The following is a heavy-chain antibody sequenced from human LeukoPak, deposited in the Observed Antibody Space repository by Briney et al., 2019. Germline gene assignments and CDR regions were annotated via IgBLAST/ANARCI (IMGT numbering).Heavy chain of an antibody. CDR3: ARRAFGGVIAANWFDP. CDR1: GGSMSTYY. J-gene: IGHJ5*02. Sequence: PSETLSLTCTVSGGSMSTYYWSWIRQPPGKGLEWIGYIYDNGYTHYNPSLKSGVSISLDTSKSQFSLNLSSVTAADTAVYYCARRAFGGVIAANWFDPWGQGTLVTVSS. CDR2: IYDNGYT. D-gene: IGHD3-16*02. V-gene: IGHV4-59*08.